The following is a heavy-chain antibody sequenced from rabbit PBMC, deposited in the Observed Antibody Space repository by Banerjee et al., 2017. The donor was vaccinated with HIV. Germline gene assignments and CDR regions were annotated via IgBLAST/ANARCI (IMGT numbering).Heavy chain of an antibody. Sequence: QEQLVESGGGLVQPGGSLKLSCKASGFDFSSYGVSWVRQAPGKGLEWIGYITYGGSAYYASWVKGRFTISRDNAQNTVSLQLSSLTAADTATYFCLRRWHSTDLWGPGTLVTVS. CDR1: GFDFSSYG. CDR2: ITYGGSA. V-gene: IGHV1S47*01. D-gene: IGHD7-1*01. J-gene: IGHJ6*01. CDR3: LRRWHSTDL.